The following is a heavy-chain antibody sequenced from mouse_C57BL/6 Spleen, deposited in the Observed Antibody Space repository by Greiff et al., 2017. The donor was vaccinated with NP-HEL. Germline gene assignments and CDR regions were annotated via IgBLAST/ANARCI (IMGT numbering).Heavy chain of an antibody. CDR1: GYTFTSYT. J-gene: IGHJ2*01. D-gene: IGHD3-3*01. CDR3: ARSELYYFDY. CDR2: IIPSSGYT. Sequence: QVQLKESGAELARPGASVKMSCKASGYTFTSYTMHWVKQRPGQGLEWIGYIIPSSGYTKYNQKFKDKATLTADKSSSTAYMQLSSLTSEDSAVYYCARSELYYFDYWGQGTTLTVSS. V-gene: IGHV1-4*01.